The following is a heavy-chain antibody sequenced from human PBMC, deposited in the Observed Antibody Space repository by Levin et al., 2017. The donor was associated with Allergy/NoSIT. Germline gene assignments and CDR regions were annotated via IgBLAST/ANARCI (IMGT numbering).Heavy chain of an antibody. Sequence: WASVKVSCKAAGYSFTDYYLHWVRQAPGQGLQWLGWINPNSGGTSYVQKFQGRVTMTRDTSINTLYMELSGLRSDDTAVYYCARGSSSVGYFDYWGQGTLVTVSS. V-gene: IGHV1-2*02. CDR2: INPNSGGT. J-gene: IGHJ4*02. CDR3: ARGSSSVGYFDY. CDR1: GYSFTDYY. D-gene: IGHD6-6*01.